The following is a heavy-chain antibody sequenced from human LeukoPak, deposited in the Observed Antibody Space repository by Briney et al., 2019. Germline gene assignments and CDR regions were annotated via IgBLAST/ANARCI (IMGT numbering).Heavy chain of an antibody. CDR2: IYSGGST. CDR1: GFTFSSNY. J-gene: IGHJ4*02. Sequence: GGSLRLSCAASGFTFSSNYMSWVRQAPGKGLEWVSVIYSGGSTYYADSVKGRFTISRDNSKNTLYLQMNSLRAEDTAVYYCARDAGVAGVEAVSAAPKDWGQGTLVTVSS. D-gene: IGHD3-16*01. V-gene: IGHV3-66*01. CDR3: ARDAGVAGVEAVSAAPKD.